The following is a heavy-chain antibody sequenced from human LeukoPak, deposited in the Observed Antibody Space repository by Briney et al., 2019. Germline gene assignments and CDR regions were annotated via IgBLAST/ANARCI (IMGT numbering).Heavy chain of an antibody. CDR1: GGTFSSYA. CDR2: IIPIFGTA. D-gene: IGHD1-1*01. J-gene: IGHJ6*03. V-gene: IGHV1-69*01. CDR3: ARGAQLYYYMDV. Sequence: ASVKVSCKASGGTFSSYAISWVRQAPGQGLEWMGGIIPIFGTANYAQKFQGRVTITADESTSTAYMELSSLRSEDTAVYYCARGAQLYYYMDVWGKGTTVTVSS.